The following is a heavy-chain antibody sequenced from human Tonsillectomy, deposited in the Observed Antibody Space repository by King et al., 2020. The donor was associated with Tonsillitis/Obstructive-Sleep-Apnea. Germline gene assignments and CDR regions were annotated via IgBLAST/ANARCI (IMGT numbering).Heavy chain of an antibody. CDR3: AKTRGEWLAYFDS. Sequence: VQLVESGGGLVQPGGSLRLSCAASGFTFNTYAMSWVRQAPGKGLEWVSAITGSGGSTYYADSVKGRFTNSRDNSKNTLSLEMNSLRAEDTAVYYCAKTRGEWLAYFDSWGQGTLVTVSS. V-gene: IGHV3-23*04. J-gene: IGHJ4*02. CDR2: ITGSGGST. CDR1: GFTFNTYA. D-gene: IGHD6-19*01.